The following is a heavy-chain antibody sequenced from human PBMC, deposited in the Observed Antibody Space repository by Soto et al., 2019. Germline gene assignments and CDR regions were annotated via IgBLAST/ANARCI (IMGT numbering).Heavy chain of an antibody. Sequence: PSETLSLTCAVSGGSISSGGYSWSWIRQPPGKGLEWTGYIYHSGSTYYNPSLKSRVTISVDRSKNQFSLKLSSVTAADTAVYYCAAGGGLPRYYWGQGTLVTVS. D-gene: IGHD5-12*01. CDR1: GGSISSGGYS. V-gene: IGHV4-30-2*01. CDR3: AAGGGLPRYY. J-gene: IGHJ4*02. CDR2: IYHSGST.